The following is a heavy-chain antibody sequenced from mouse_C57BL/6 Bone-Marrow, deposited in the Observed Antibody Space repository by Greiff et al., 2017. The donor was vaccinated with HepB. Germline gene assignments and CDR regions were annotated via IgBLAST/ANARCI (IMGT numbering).Heavy chain of an antibody. J-gene: IGHJ2*01. Sequence: EVQLVESGGDLVKPGGSLKLSCAASGFTFSSYGMSWVRQTPDKRLEWVATISSGGSYTYYPDSVKGRFTISRDNAKNTLYLQMSSLKSEDTAMYYCARHYDYDVNYFDYWGQGTTLTVSS. CDR1: GFTFSSYG. D-gene: IGHD2-4*01. CDR3: ARHYDYDVNYFDY. CDR2: ISSGGSYT. V-gene: IGHV5-6*01.